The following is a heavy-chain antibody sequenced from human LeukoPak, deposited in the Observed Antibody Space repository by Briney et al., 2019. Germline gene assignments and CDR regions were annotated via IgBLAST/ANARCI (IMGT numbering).Heavy chain of an antibody. CDR1: GGSTSSSSYY. V-gene: IGHV4-39*01. D-gene: IGHD3-22*01. CDR2: IYYSGST. CDR3: ARQGDYYDSSGYYKPQSYYFDY. Sequence: SETLSLTCTVSGGSTSSSSYYWGWIRQPPGKGLEWIGNIYYSGSTYYNPSLKSRVTISVDTSKNQFSLKLSSVTAADTAVYYCARQGDYYDSSGYYKPQSYYFDYWGQGTLVTVSS. J-gene: IGHJ4*02.